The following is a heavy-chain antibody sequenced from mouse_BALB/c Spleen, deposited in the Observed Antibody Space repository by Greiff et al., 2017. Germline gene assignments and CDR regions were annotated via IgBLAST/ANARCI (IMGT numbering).Heavy chain of an antibody. Sequence: VQLKESGAELVKPGASVKLSCTASGFNIKDTYMHWVKQRPEQGLEWIGRIDPANGNTKYDPKFQGKATITADTSSNTAYLQLSSLTSEDTAVYYCARIPSLLRFYFDYWGQGTTLTVSS. CDR2: IDPANGNT. CDR1: GFNIKDTY. V-gene: IGHV14-3*02. J-gene: IGHJ2*01. D-gene: IGHD1-2*01. CDR3: ARIPSLLRFYFDY.